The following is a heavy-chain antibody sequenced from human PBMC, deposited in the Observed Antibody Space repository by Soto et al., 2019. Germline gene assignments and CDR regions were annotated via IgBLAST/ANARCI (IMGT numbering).Heavy chain of an antibody. D-gene: IGHD6-19*01. CDR3: AGGSGWYYY. V-gene: IGHV4-4*08. Sequence: QVQLQESGPGLVKPSETLSLTCTVSGGSIRSYYWSWIRQPPGKGLEWIGHIYSSGSTNYNPSLKSRVHIAVDTSQNPFSLKLSSVTAADTAVYYCAGGSGWYYYWGQGILVTVSS. CDR2: IYSSGST. CDR1: GGSIRSYY. J-gene: IGHJ4*02.